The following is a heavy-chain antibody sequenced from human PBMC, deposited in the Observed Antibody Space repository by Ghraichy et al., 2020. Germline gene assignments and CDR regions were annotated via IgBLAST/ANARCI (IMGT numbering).Heavy chain of an antibody. CDR1: GYTFTSYG. CDR3: ARDYVDDILTGYLMYNWFDP. CDR2: ISAYNGNT. V-gene: IGHV1-18*04. Sequence: ASVKVSCKASGYTFTSYGISWVRQAPGQGLEWMGWISAYNGNTNYAQKLQGRVTMTTDTSTSTAYMELRSLRSDDTAVYYCARDYVDDILTGYLMYNWFDPWGQGTLVTVSS. D-gene: IGHD3-9*01. J-gene: IGHJ5*02.